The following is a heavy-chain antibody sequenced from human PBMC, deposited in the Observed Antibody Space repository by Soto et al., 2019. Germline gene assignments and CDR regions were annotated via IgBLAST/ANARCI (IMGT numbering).Heavy chain of an antibody. CDR3: AKDLSVLAKIQYFDY. CDR2: ISYDGSKI. Sequence: QVQLVESGGGVVQPGKSLRLACAASGFTFSDYGMHWIRQAPGKGLEWVAMISYDGSKIYYANSVKGRLTISRDSSENRLYLQMSSLRAEDTAVYYCAKDLSVLAKIQYFDYWGQGALVTVSS. CDR1: GFTFSDYG. J-gene: IGHJ4*02. V-gene: IGHV3-30*18. D-gene: IGHD5-12*01.